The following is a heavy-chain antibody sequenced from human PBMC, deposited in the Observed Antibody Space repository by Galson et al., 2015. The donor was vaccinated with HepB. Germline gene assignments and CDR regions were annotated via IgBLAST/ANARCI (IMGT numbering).Heavy chain of an antibody. D-gene: IGHD1-7*01. J-gene: IGHJ6*02. CDR3: ARHSLELSETHYYYYGMDV. Sequence: QSGAEVKKPGESLKISCKGSGYSFTSYWIGWVRQMPGKGLEWMGIIYPGDSDTRYSPSFQGQVTISADKSISTAYLQWSSLKASDTAMYYCARHSLELSETHYYYYGMDVWGQGTTVTVSS. CDR2: IYPGDSDT. V-gene: IGHV5-51*01. CDR1: GYSFTSYW.